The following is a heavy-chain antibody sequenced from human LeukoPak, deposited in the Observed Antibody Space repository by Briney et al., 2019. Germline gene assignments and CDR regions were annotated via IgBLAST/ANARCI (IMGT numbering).Heavy chain of an antibody. V-gene: IGHV4-61*01. J-gene: IGHJ4*02. CDR2: IYYSGST. CDR3: ARADYGDYGEYYFDY. CDR1: GGSVSSGSYY. Sequence: SETLSLTCTVSGGSVSSGSYYWSWIRQPPGKGLEWIGYIYYSGSTNYHPSLKSRVTISVDTSKNQFPLKLSSVTAADTAVYYCARADYGDYGEYYFDYWGQGTLVTVSS. D-gene: IGHD4-17*01.